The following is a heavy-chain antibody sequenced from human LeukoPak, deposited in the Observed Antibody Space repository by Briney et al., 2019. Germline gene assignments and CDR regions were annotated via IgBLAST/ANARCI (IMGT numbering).Heavy chain of an antibody. V-gene: IGHV1-46*01. Sequence: GASVKVSCKASGYTFTSYYMHWVRQAPGQGLEWMGIINPSGGSTSYAQKFQGRVTMTRDTSTSTVYMELSSLRSEDTAVYYCARGDTSIVGAINNAFDIWGQGTMVTVSS. CDR3: ARGDTSIVGAINNAFDI. D-gene: IGHD1-26*01. CDR2: INPSGGST. J-gene: IGHJ3*02. CDR1: GYTFTSYY.